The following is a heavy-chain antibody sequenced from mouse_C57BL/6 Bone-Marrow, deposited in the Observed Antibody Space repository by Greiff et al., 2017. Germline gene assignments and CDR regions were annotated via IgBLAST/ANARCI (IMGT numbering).Heavy chain of an antibody. V-gene: IGHV1-80*01. Sequence: VQLQQSGAELVKPGASVKISCKASGYAFSSYWMNWVKQRPGKGLEWIGQIYPGDGDTNYNGKFKGKATLTADKSSSTAYMQLSSLPSEDSAVYFCARRWEGAWFAYWGQGTLVTVSA. J-gene: IGHJ3*01. CDR1: GYAFSSYW. CDR3: ARRWEGAWFAY. D-gene: IGHD1-1*02. CDR2: IYPGDGDT.